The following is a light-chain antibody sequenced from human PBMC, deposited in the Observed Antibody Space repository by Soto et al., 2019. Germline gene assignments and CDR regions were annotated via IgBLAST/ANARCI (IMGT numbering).Light chain of an antibody. CDR2: AAS. CDR1: QDISSW. CDR3: QQDSTFPS. Sequence: DIQMTQSPSSVSASVGARVAITCRASQDISSWFAWYQQKPGKAPTLLIYAASSLQSGVPSRFSGSGSGTDFTLASSNLQPEDFAAYYCQQDSTFPSFGGGTKVEIK. V-gene: IGKV1-12*02. J-gene: IGKJ4*01.